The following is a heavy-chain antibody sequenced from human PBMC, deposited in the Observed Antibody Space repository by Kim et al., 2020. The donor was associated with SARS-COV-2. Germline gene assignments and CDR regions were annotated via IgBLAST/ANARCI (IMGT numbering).Heavy chain of an antibody. Sequence: SETLSLTCGVSGVSLSNFYFNWIRQAAGKGLEWIGRVYNSGSTIYNPSLETRLTMSIDTSKNEFSLSLTHLTAADTAVYYCARGPPNGKYRFDNWGRGILVTVSA. CDR1: GVSLSNFY. D-gene: IGHD2-8*01. J-gene: IGHJ4*02. CDR2: VYNSGST. CDR3: ARGPPNGKYRFDN. V-gene: IGHV4-4*07.